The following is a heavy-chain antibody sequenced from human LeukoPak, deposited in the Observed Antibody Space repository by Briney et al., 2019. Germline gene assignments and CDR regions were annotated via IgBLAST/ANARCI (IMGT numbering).Heavy chain of an antibody. D-gene: IGHD3-10*01. CDR1: GGSISSYY. Sequence: PSETLSLTCTVSGGSISSYYWSWLRQPPGKGMEWVGYIYKSGRTNYSPTLKSRVTISVDTSKNQFSLKLSSVTAADTAVYYCAREEGGSGSYYSALNWFDPWGQGTLVTVSS. CDR3: AREEGGSGSYYSALNWFDP. V-gene: IGHV4-59*12. CDR2: IYKSGRT. J-gene: IGHJ5*02.